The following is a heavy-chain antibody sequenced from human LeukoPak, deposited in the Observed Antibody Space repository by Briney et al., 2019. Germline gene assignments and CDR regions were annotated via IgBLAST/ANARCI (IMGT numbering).Heavy chain of an antibody. D-gene: IGHD5-18*01. CDR1: GFSLSTSGMC. V-gene: IGHV2-70*11. Sequence: SGPALVKPTQTLTLTCTFSGFSLSTSGMCVSWIRQPPGKALEWLARIDWDDDKYYSTSLKTRLTISKDTSKNQVVLTMTNMDPVDTATYYCARTSRGYNYGYYYYYMDVWGKGTTVTVSS. CDR3: ARTSRGYNYGYYYYYMDV. J-gene: IGHJ6*03. CDR2: IDWDDDK.